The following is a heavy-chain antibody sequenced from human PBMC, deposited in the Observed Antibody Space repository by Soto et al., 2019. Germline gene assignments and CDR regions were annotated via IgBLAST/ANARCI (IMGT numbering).Heavy chain of an antibody. Sequence: GASVKVSCKASGGTFSSYAISWVRQAPGQGLEWMGWMNPNSGNTGYAQKFQGRVTMTRNTSISTAYMELSSLRSEDTAVYYCARDGDIAAAGILGYWGQGTLVTVSS. D-gene: IGHD6-13*01. J-gene: IGHJ4*02. CDR1: GGTFSSYA. CDR2: MNPNSGNT. V-gene: IGHV1-8*02. CDR3: ARDGDIAAAGILGY.